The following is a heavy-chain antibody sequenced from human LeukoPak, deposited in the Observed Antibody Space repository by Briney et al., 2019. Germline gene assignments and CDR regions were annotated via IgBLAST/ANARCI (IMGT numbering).Heavy chain of an antibody. J-gene: IGHJ5*02. V-gene: IGHV4-34*01. CDR3: ARGPPLWFGDSPFDP. D-gene: IGHD3-10*01. Sequence: SETLSLTCAVYGGSFSGYYWSWIRQPPGKGLEWIGEINHSGSTNYNPSLKSRVTISVGTSKNQFSLKLSSVTAADTAVYYCARGPPLWFGDSPFDPWGRGTLVTVSS. CDR2: INHSGST. CDR1: GGSFSGYY.